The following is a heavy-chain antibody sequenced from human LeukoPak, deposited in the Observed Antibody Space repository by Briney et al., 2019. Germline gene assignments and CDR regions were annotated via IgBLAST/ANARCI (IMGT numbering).Heavy chain of an antibody. CDR3: ARDWSIVGANAYFDY. J-gene: IGHJ4*02. CDR2: IRYDGSNK. CDR1: GFTFSSYG. V-gene: IGHV3-30*02. D-gene: IGHD1-26*01. Sequence: PGGSLRLSCAASGFTFSSYGMHWVRQAPGKGLEWVAFIRYDGSNKYYADSVKGRFTISRDNSKNTLYLQMNSLRAEDTAVYYCARDWSIVGANAYFDYWGQGTLVTVSS.